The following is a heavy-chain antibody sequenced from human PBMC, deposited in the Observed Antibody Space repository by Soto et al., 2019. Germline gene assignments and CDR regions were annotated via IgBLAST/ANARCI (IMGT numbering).Heavy chain of an antibody. Sequence: LSLTCAASGFTFSSYAMSWVRQAPGKGLEWVSAISGSGGSTYYADSVKGRFTISRDNSKNTLYLQMNSLRAEDTAVYYCAKGPHVLRFLEGYYGMDVWGQGTTVTVSS. CDR2: ISGSGGST. J-gene: IGHJ6*02. V-gene: IGHV3-23*01. D-gene: IGHD3-3*01. CDR1: GFTFSSYA. CDR3: AKGPHVLRFLEGYYGMDV.